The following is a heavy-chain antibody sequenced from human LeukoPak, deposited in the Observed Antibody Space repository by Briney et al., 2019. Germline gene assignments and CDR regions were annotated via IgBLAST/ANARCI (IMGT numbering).Heavy chain of an antibody. D-gene: IGHD3-10*01. CDR1: GFRFSSYG. V-gene: IGHV3-33*01. Sequence: GRSLRLSCTASGFRFSSYGIHWVRQTPGKGLEWVALVSYDGSNKDYADSVKGRFTISSDNSKSTVYLQINSLRAEDTAVYYCSREMGSVYFDYWGQGTLVTVSS. CDR2: VSYDGSNK. CDR3: SREMGSVYFDY. J-gene: IGHJ4*02.